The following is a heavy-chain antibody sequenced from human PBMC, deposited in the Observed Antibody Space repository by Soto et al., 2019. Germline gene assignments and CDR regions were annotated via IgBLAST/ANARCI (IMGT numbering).Heavy chain of an antibody. D-gene: IGHD2-15*01. CDR3: ARVGGCSGGSCYSGYFQH. J-gene: IGHJ1*01. CDR2: ISSSSSTI. V-gene: IGHV3-48*02. CDR1: GFTFSSYS. Sequence: PGGSLRLSCAASGFTFSSYSMNWVRQAPGKGLEWVSYISSSSSTIYYADSVKGRFTISRDNAKNSLYLQMNSLRDEDTAVYYCARVGGCSGGSCYSGYFQHWGQGTLVTVSS.